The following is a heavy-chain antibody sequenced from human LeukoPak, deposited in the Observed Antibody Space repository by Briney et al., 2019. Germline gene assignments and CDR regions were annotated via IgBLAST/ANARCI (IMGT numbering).Heavy chain of an antibody. D-gene: IGHD2-2*01. CDR3: ARGGDIVVVPAAMRGAFDI. J-gene: IGHJ3*02. Sequence: GGSLRLSCAASGFTFSSYAMHWVRQAPGKGLEWVAVISYDGSNKYYADSVKGRFTISRDNSKNTLYLQMNSLRAEDTAVYYCARGGDIVVVPAAMRGAFDIWGQGTMVTVSS. CDR1: GFTFSSYA. V-gene: IGHV3-30*04. CDR2: ISYDGSNK.